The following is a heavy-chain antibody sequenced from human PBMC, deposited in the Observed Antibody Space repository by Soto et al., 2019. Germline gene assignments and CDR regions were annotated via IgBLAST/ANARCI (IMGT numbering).Heavy chain of an antibody. CDR3: ATGALGGRQQLARDAFDF. D-gene: IGHD3-16*01. CDR2: VAPIFDFS. CDR1: GGTFDSYS. Sequence: QVQLVQSGAEVQKPGSSLRVSCRASGGTFDSYSISWVRQAPGQGLEWLGKVAPIFDFSRYAPKFQGRVTITADKSTSIAYMDLSGLTSEDTAVYYCATGALGGRQQLARDAFDFWGQGTKVTVSS. J-gene: IGHJ3*01. V-gene: IGHV1-69*02.